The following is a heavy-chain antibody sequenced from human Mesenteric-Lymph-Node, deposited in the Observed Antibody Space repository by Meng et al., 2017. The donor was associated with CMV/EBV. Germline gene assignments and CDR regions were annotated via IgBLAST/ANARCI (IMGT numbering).Heavy chain of an antibody. V-gene: IGHV3-7*01. CDR3: ARGTYDYWSGYKSFWKGYLSHAMDV. D-gene: IGHD3-3*01. Sequence: GGSLRLSCVASGFTFSSYGMHWVRQAPGKGLEWVANIKQDGREKYYADAVKGRFSVSRDSSSMYLQMNNMRVEDTAVYYCARGTYDYWSGYKSFWKGYLSHAMDVWGQGTTVTVSS. J-gene: IGHJ6*01. CDR1: GFTFSSYG. CDR2: IKQDGREK.